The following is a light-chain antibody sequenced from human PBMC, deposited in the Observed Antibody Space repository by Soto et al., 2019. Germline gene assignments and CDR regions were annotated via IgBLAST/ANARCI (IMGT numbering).Light chain of an antibody. Sequence: EIVLTQSPGTLSLSPGERATLSCRASQSVSNSLAWYQQKPGHAPRLFIYGASSRATGIPDRFSGSGSGTDFTLTISRLEPEDFAVYYCQQYGTFRTFGQGTKVEIK. CDR1: QSVSNS. J-gene: IGKJ1*01. CDR2: GAS. CDR3: QQYGTFRT. V-gene: IGKV3-20*01.